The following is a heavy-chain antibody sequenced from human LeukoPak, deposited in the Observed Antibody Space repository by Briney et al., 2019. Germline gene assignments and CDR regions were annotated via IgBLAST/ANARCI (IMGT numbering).Heavy chain of an antibody. CDR2: INHSGST. Sequence: SETLSLTCAVYGGSFSGYYWSWIRQPPGKGLEWIGEINHSGSTNYNPSLKSRVTISVDTSKNQFSLKLSSVTAADTAVYYCASRNGEWLVGSWFDPWGQGILVTFSS. CDR3: ASRNGEWLVGSWFDP. V-gene: IGHV4-34*01. D-gene: IGHD6-19*01. J-gene: IGHJ5*02. CDR1: GGSFSGYY.